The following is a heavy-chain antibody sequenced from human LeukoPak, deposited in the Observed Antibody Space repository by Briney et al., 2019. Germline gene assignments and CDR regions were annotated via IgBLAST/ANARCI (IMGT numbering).Heavy chain of an antibody. CDR1: GGSISSYK. D-gene: IGHD1-26*01. J-gene: IGHJ4*02. V-gene: IGHV4-4*07. CDR2: IYSSGST. Sequence: SETLSLTCTVSGGSISSYKWSWIRQPAGKGLEWIGRIYSSGSTNYNPSLKSRVAMSVDTSKNQFSPQLSSVTAADTAVYRCTRVIVGATAQDYWGKGTLVIVSS. CDR3: TRVIVGATAQDY.